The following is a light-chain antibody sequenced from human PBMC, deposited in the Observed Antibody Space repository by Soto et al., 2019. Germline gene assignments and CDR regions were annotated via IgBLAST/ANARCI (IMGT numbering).Light chain of an antibody. J-gene: IGLJ1*01. Sequence: QSVLTQPASVSGSPRQSSTISCTGTSSDVGGYNYVSWYQQHPGKAPKLMIYDVSNRPSGVSNRFSGSKSGNTASLTISGLQAEDEADYYCSSYTSSSTLLYVFGTGTKVTVL. CDR3: SSYTSSSTLLYV. CDR1: SSDVGGYNY. V-gene: IGLV2-14*01. CDR2: DVS.